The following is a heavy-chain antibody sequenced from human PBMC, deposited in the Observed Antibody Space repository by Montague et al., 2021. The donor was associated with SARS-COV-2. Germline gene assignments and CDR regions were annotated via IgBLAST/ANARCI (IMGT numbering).Heavy chain of an antibody. V-gene: IGHV4-4*07. Sequence: SETLSLTCSVSGGSISGYFWCWIRQPAGKGLEWIGRIYPSWGIFXCGRPNYNPSLTIRVTMSIDTSRNQFTLILNSVTAADTAAYFCARDSDFSSWHEAGDYFDSWGQGILVAVSS. D-gene: IGHD6-13*01. CDR3: ARDSDFSSWHEAGDYFDS. J-gene: IGHJ4*02. CDR2: IYPSWGIFXCGRP. CDR1: GGSISGYF.